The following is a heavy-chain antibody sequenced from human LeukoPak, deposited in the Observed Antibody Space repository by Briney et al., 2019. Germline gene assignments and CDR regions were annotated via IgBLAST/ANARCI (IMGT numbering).Heavy chain of an antibody. CDR1: GGSISSYY. CDR3: ARHPLYDL. J-gene: IGHJ4*02. Sequence: SETLSLTCTVSGGSISSYYWSWIRQPPGKGLEWIGYIYYSGSTNYNPSLKSRVTVSVDTSKNQFSLKLSSATAADTAVYYCARHPLYDLWGQGTLVTVSS. CDR2: IYYSGST. D-gene: IGHD3-16*01. V-gene: IGHV4-59*08.